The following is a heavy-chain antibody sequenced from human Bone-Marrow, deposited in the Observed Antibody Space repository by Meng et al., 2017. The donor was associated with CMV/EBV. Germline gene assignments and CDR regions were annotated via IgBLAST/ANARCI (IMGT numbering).Heavy chain of an antibody. D-gene: IGHD2-2*01. V-gene: IGHV1-2*02. J-gene: IGHJ3*01. CDR3: AKDLVPAAVGQDAFDV. CDR2: INPNSGGT. Sequence: ASVKVSCKASGYTFTGYYLHWVRQAPGQGFEWMGWINPNSGGTNYAQKFQGRVTMTRDTSISTAYMELSRLRSDDTAVYYCAKDLVPAAVGQDAFDVWGQGTMVT. CDR1: GYTFTGYY.